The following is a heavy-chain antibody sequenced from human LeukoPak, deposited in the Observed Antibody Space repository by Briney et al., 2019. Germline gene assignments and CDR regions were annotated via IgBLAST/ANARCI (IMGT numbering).Heavy chain of an antibody. CDR3: ARGLPTGTASDY. D-gene: IGHD1-1*01. V-gene: IGHV4-34*01. Sequence: SEPLSLTCGVCGGSFSGYYWSGIGQPPGKRLEGIGEIYHSGNTNYTPSLKSTVTISVDTYKNQFSLKLSSVTAADTSVYYCARGLPTGTASDYWGQGTLVTVSS. CDR2: IYHSGNT. CDR1: GGSFSGYY. J-gene: IGHJ4*02.